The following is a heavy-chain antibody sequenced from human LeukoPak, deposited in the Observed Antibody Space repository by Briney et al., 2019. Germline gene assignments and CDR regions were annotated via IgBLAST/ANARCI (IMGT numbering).Heavy chain of an antibody. Sequence: HPGGSLRLSCAASGFTFDSYSMSWVRQAPGKGLEWVSYITSSSSTIYYPDSVKGRFTISRDNANNSLYLQMNSLRAEDTAVYYCARPLRESGYFYFDYWGQGTLVTVSS. J-gene: IGHJ4*02. CDR3: ARPLRESGYFYFDY. V-gene: IGHV3-48*04. CDR2: ITSSSSTI. D-gene: IGHD3-3*01. CDR1: GFTFDSYS.